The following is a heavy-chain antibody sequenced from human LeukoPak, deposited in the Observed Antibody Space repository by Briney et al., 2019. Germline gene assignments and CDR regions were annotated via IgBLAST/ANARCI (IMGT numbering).Heavy chain of an antibody. Sequence: PSETLSLTCAVYGGSFSGYYWSWIRQPPGKGLEWIGEINHSGSTNYNPSLKSRVTISVDTSKNQFSLKLSSVTAADTAVYYCARGLDTAMVSYYFDYWGQGTLVIVSS. D-gene: IGHD5-18*01. CDR3: ARGLDTAMVSYYFDY. CDR1: GGSFSGYY. CDR2: INHSGST. J-gene: IGHJ4*02. V-gene: IGHV4-34*01.